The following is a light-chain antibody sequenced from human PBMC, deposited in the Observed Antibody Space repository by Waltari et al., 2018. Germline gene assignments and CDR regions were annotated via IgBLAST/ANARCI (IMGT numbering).Light chain of an antibody. CDR1: QGIRDA. CDR3: QQFNNYVIT. J-gene: IGKJ5*01. CDR2: DGS. Sequence: AIQLTQSPSSLSASVGDSVTITCRASQGIRDALVWYQQKPGKPPKLLIYDGSTLDRGVPSRFSGSGSGTDFTLTISSLQPEDFASYYCQQFNNYVITFGQGTRLDIK. V-gene: IGKV1D-13*01.